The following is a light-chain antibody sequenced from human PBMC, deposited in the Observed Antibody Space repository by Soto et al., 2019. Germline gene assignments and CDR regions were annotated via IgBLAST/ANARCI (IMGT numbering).Light chain of an antibody. CDR2: LNSDGSH. V-gene: IGLV4-69*01. CDR1: SGHSSYA. J-gene: IGLJ2*01. CDR3: RTWGTGIVV. Sequence: QPVLTQSPSASASLGASVKLACTLSSGHSSYAIAWHQQQPEKGPRYLMKLNSDGSHSKGDGIPDRFSGSSSGAERYLTISSVQSEDDADYYCRTWGTGIVVFGGGTKLTVL.